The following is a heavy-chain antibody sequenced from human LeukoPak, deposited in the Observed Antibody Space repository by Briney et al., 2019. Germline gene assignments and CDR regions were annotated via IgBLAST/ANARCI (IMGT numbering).Heavy chain of an antibody. CDR3: ARLNFGDDY. CDR1: GFTVSSKY. J-gene: IGHJ4*02. CDR2: IYGSTSA. V-gene: IGHV3-66*01. Sequence: GGSLRLSCAASGFTVSSKYINWVRQAPGKWLEWVSLIYGSTSADYADSVKGRFTISRDNSMNTVYLQMNSLRAEDTAIYYCARLNFGDDYWGQGTLVAVSS. D-gene: IGHD4-17*01.